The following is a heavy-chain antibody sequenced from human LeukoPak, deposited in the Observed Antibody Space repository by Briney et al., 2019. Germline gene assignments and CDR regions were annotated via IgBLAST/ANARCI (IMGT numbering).Heavy chain of an antibody. CDR3: AVLGNGDYVGWGVDY. CDR2: INPNSGGT. V-gene: IGHV1-2*02. Sequence: ASVKVSCKASGYTFTGYYMHWVRQAPGQGLEWMGWINPNSGGTNYAQKFQGRVTMTRDTSISTAYMELSRLRSDDTAVYYCAVLGNGDYVGWGVDYWGQGTLVTISS. D-gene: IGHD4-17*01. CDR1: GYTFTGYY. J-gene: IGHJ4*02.